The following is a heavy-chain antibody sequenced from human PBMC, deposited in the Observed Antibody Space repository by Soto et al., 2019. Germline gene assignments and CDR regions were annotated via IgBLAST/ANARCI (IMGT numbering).Heavy chain of an antibody. Sequence: VVSLRLSCSSSVFTCSSYIMHLFRQAPGKWLEWVSSIGTRSDIYYADSVKGRFTISRDNAKTSLSLQMNSMTAEYTAAYYCAREENACEVGDGLDGWGQGTTVTVSS. V-gene: IGHV3-21*01. CDR3: AREENACEVGDGLDG. J-gene: IGHJ6*02. CDR1: VFTCSSYI. CDR2: IGTRSDI.